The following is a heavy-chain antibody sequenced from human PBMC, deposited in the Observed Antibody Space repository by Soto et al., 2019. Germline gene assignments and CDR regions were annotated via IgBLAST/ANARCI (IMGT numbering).Heavy chain of an antibody. CDR3: ARQPQNYYDSSGYYPL. V-gene: IGHV5-51*01. CDR2: IYPGDSDT. J-gene: IGHJ4*02. CDR1: GYSFTSYW. D-gene: IGHD3-22*01. Sequence: PGESLKISCKGSGYSFTSYWIGWVRQMPGKGLEWMGIIYPGDSDTRYSPSFQGQVTISADKSISTAYLQWSSLKASDTAMYYCARQPQNYYDSSGYYPLWGQGTLVTVSS.